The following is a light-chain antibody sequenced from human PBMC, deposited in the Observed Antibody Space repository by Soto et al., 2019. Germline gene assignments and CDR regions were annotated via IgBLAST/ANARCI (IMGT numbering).Light chain of an antibody. J-gene: IGKJ4*01. CDR1: QSISSW. Sequence: DIQMTQSPSTLSASVGDRVTITCRASQSISSWLAWYQHKPGKAPNLLIYKASSLESGVPSRFSGSGSGTEFTLTVSSLQPDDFATYYCQQYGSYPLTFGGGTKVDIK. CDR3: QQYGSYPLT. V-gene: IGKV1-5*03. CDR2: KAS.